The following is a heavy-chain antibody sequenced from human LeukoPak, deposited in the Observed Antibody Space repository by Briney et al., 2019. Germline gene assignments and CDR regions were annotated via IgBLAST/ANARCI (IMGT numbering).Heavy chain of an antibody. D-gene: IGHD6-19*01. V-gene: IGHV3-72*01. CDR1: GFTFSDHF. J-gene: IGHJ4*02. CDR2: IRKRPNSYTT. CDR3: ARVSTTVAGSDYLDY. Sequence: GGSLRLSCAASGFTFSDHFMDWVRQAPGKGLEWVGRIRKRPNSYTTGYAASVQGKFAISRDDSKNSLYLQMNSLKTEDTAVYYCARVSTTVAGSDYLDYWGQGTQVTISS.